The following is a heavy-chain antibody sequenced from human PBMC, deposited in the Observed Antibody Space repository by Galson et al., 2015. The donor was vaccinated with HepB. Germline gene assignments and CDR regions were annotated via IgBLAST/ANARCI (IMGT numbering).Heavy chain of an antibody. J-gene: IGHJ6*02. Sequence: SVKVSCKASGYTFTNYAINWVRQAPGQGLEWMGWINTNTGEPTYAQAFTGRFVFSLDTSVTTAHLQISSLTPEDTAVYYCARVTSTHYFGRSRYTFYYYGRDFWGQRTTVTVPS. CDR2: INTNTGEP. CDR1: GYTFTNYA. CDR3: ARVTSTHYFGRSRYTFYYYGRDF. V-gene: IGHV7-4-1*02. D-gene: IGHD3-10*01.